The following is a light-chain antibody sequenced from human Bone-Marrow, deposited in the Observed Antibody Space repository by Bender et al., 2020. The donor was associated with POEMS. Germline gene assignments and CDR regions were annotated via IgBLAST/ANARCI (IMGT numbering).Light chain of an antibody. V-gene: IGLV2-11*01. CDR2: DVS. CDR3: CSYAGSYTFVV. J-gene: IGLJ2*01. CDR1: SSDISSYNR. Sequence: QSALTQPPSVSGSPGQSVTIPCIGTSSDISSYNRVSWYQQTPGTVPKLIIYDVSERPSGVPDRFSGSKSGNTASLTISGLQAEDEADYYCCSYAGSYTFVVFGGGTKLTVL.